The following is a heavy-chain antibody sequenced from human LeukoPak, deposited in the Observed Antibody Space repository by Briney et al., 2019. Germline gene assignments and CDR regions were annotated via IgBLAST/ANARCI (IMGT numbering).Heavy chain of an antibody. CDR3: ARELRGASSAPAAISNWFDR. D-gene: IGHD2-2*01. J-gene: IGHJ5*02. CDR1: GGSISSSSYY. CDR2: IYYSGST. V-gene: IGHV4-39*07. Sequence: SETLSLTCTVSGGSISSSSYYWGWIRQPPGKGLEWIVSIYYSGSTYYNPSLKSRVTISVDTSKNQFSLKLSSVTAADTAVYYCARELRGASSAPAAISNWFDRWGQGTLVTVSS.